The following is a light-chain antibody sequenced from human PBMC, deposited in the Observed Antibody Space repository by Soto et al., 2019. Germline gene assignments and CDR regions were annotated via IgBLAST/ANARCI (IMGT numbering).Light chain of an antibody. Sequence: LTQPASGSGSHGQSITISCTGTSSDDGGYNYVSWYQQHPGKAPKLIISGVSNRPSGVSNRFSGSKSGNTASLTISGLQAEDEADYYCNSYTSSSTHVFGTGTKVTVL. J-gene: IGLJ1*01. CDR3: NSYTSSSTHV. CDR1: SSDDGGYNY. V-gene: IGLV2-14*03. CDR2: GVS.